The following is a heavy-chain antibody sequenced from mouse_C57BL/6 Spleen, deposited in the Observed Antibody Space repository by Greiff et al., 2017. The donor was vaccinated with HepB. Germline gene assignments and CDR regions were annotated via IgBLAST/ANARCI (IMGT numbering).Heavy chain of an antibody. CDR1: GYTFTSYW. D-gene: IGHD1-1*02. J-gene: IGHJ1*03. CDR3: ARRVDWYFDV. Sequence: QVQLKQSGAELVKPGASVKLSCKASGYTFTSYWMHWVKQRPGQGLEWIGMIHPNSGSTNYNEKFKSKATLTVDKSSSTAYMQLSSLTSEDSAVYYCARRVDWYFDVWGTGTTVTVSS. CDR2: IHPNSGST. V-gene: IGHV1-64*01.